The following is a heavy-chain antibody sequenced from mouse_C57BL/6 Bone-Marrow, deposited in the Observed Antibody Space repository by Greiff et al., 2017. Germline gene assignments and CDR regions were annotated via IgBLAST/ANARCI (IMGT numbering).Heavy chain of an antibody. CDR2: IHPSDSDT. V-gene: IGHV1-74*01. CDR1: GYTFTSYW. CDR3: ANRGENLSGAWFAY. J-gene: IGHJ3*01. Sequence: QVQLKQPGAELVKPGASVKVSCKASGYTFTSYWMHWVKQRPGQGLEWIGRIHPSDSDTNYNQKFKGKATLTVDKSSSTAYMQLSSLTSEDSAVYYCANRGENLSGAWFAYWGKGTLVTVSA. D-gene: IGHD1-1*01.